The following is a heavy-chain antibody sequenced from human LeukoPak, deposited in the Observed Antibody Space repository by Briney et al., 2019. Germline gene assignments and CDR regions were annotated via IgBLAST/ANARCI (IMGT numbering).Heavy chain of an antibody. CDR3: ARGYSYYYYYMDV. CDR1: GDSISSYY. J-gene: IGHJ6*03. CDR2: IYTSGST. D-gene: IGHD4-11*01. V-gene: IGHV4-4*07. Sequence: SETLSLTCTVSGDSISSYYWSWIRQPAGKGLEWIGRIYTSGSTNYNPSLKSRVTISVDTSKNQFSLKLSSVTAADTAVYYCARGYSYYYYYMDVWGKGTTVTVSS.